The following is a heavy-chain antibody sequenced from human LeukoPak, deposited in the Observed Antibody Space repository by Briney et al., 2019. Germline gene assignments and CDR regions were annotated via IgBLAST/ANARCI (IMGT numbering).Heavy chain of an antibody. D-gene: IGHD2-15*01. CDR1: GFTFSSYA. V-gene: IGHV3-7*04. Sequence: GGSLRLSCAASGFTFSSYAMSWVRQAPGKGLEGVANINQDGTKKYYVGSVKGRFTISRDNAKNSLYLQMNSLRAEDTAVYFCAKDRIIVVDGLDVWGQGTMVTVAS. CDR2: INQDGTKK. J-gene: IGHJ3*01. CDR3: AKDRIIVVDGLDV.